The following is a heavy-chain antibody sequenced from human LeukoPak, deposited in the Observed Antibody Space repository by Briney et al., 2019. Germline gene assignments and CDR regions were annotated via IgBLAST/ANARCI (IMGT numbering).Heavy chain of an antibody. V-gene: IGHV1-46*03. CDR1: GYTFTSYY. CDR3: ARAPYYYDSSGYYSDFDY. J-gene: IGHJ4*02. D-gene: IGHD3-22*01. CDR2: INPSGGST. Sequence: ASVKVSCKASGYTFTSYYMHWVRQAPGQGLEWMGIINPSGGSTSYAQKFQGRFTMTRDTSTSTVYMELSSLRSEDTAVYYCARAPYYYDSSGYYSDFDYWGQGTLVTVSS.